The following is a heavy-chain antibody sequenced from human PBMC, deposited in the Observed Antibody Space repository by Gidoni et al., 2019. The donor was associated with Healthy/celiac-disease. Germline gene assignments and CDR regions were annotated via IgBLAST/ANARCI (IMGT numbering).Heavy chain of an antibody. CDR1: GGSFSGYY. CDR3: ARAYCSSTSCSNNCFGC. J-gene: IGHJ4*02. Sequence: QVQLQQWGAGLLKPSETLSLTCAVDGGSFSGYYWSWIRQPPGKGLAWIGEIKPSGSTNYNPSLKSRVTISVDTSKNQFSLKLSSVTAEDTAVYYCARAYCSSTSCSNNCFGCWGQGTLVNVSS. V-gene: IGHV4-34*01. CDR2: IKPSGST. D-gene: IGHD2-2*01.